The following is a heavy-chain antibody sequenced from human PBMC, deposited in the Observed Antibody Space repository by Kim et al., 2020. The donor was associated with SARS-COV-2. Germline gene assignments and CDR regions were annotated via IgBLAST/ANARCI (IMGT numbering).Heavy chain of an antibody. CDR3: AKIRSGGASFDF. J-gene: IGHJ4*02. V-gene: IGHV4-59*02. CDR2: IYYSGRS. Sequence: SETLSLTCTVSGGSVTSYYWTWIRQPPGKGLELIGYIYYSGRSNYNPSLKSRVAISVDTSNNHFSLKVNSVTAADTAVYYCAKIRSGGASFDFWGQGVLVTVSS. D-gene: IGHD2-21*01. CDR1: GGSVTSYY.